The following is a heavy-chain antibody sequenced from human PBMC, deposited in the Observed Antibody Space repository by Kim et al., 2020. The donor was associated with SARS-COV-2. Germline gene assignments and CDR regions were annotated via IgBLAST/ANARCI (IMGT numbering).Heavy chain of an antibody. CDR3: ARGLEEWLVQTPVDI. Sequence: ASVKVSCKASGYTFTSYDINWVRQATGQGLEWMGWMNPNSGNTGYAKKFQGRVTMTRNTSISTAYMELSSLRSEDTAVYYCARGLEEWLVQTPVDIWGQGTMVTVSS. CDR2: MNPNSGNT. D-gene: IGHD6-19*01. CDR1: GYTFTSYD. J-gene: IGHJ3*02. V-gene: IGHV1-8*01.